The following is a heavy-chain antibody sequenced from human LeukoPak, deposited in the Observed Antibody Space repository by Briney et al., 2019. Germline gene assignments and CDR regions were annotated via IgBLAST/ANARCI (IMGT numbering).Heavy chain of an antibody. CDR2: ISGSGGST. CDR1: GVTLSSYA. J-gene: IGHJ4*02. D-gene: IGHD3-16*02. CDR3: AKGPEAYVWGSYRDY. V-gene: IGHV3-23*01. Sequence: PGGSLRLSCAASGVTLSSYAMSWVRQAPGKGLEWVSAISGSGGSTYYADSVKGRFTISRDNSKNTLYLQMNSLRAEDTAVYYCAKGPEAYVWGSYRDYWGQGTLVTVSS.